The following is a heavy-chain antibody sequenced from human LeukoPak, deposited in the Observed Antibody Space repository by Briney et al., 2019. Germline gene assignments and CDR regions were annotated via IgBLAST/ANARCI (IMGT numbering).Heavy chain of an antibody. Sequence: ASVKVSCKVSGCTLTELSMHWVRQAPGKGLEWMGGFDPEDGETIYAQKFQGRVTMTEDTSTDTAYMELSSLRSEDAAVYYCATDHGEIDRSFDYWGQGTLVTVSS. CDR3: ATDHGEIDRSFDY. V-gene: IGHV1-24*01. CDR2: FDPEDGET. CDR1: GCTLTELS. J-gene: IGHJ4*02. D-gene: IGHD3-9*01.